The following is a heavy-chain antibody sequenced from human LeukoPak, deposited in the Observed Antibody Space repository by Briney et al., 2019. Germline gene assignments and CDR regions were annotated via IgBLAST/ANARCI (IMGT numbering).Heavy chain of an antibody. D-gene: IGHD3-22*01. CDR1: GYTFTSYY. Sequence: ASVKVSCKASGYTFTSYYMHWVRQAPGQGLEWMGIINPSGGSTSYAQKFQGRVTMTRDTSTSTVYMELSSLRSEDTAVYYCARDGYDSSGYYYGYYYYYMDVWGKGTTVTISS. CDR3: ARDGYDSSGYYYGYYYYYMDV. CDR2: INPSGGST. V-gene: IGHV1-46*01. J-gene: IGHJ6*03.